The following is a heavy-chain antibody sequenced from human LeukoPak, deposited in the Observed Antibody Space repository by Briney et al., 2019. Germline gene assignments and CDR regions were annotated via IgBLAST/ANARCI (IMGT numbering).Heavy chain of an antibody. V-gene: IGHV4-34*01. CDR3: ARGGSQGSGYYYRHPRGLDY. J-gene: IGHJ4*02. CDR1: GGPFSGYY. CDR2: INHSGST. D-gene: IGHD3-22*01. Sequence: PSETLSLTCAVYGGPFSGYYWSWIRQPPGKGLEWIGEINHSGSTNYNPSLKSRVTISVDTSKNQFSLKLSSVTAADTAVYYCARGGSQGSGYYYRHPRGLDYWGQGTLVTVSS.